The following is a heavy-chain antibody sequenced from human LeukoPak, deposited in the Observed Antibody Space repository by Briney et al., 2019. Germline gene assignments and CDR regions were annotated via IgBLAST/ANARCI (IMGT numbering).Heavy chain of an antibody. Sequence: GTSLRLSCAASGLSFSGFALHWVRQTPGKGLQWVAVISYDGSDKDYTDSVKGRFTISRNNSKNTLYLQMSSLRAEDTAVYYCARDTFTIGNYRGDYWGRGTLVTVSS. V-gene: IGHV3-30-3*01. CDR3: ARDTFTIGNYRGDY. D-gene: IGHD4-23*01. CDR2: ISYDGSDK. J-gene: IGHJ4*02. CDR1: GLSFSGFA.